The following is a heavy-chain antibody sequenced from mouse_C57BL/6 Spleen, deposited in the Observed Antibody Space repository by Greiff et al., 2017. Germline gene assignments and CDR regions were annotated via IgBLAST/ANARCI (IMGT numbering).Heavy chain of an antibody. CDR3: ARMGFDYYGSLYWYFDV. D-gene: IGHD1-1*01. V-gene: IGHV1-42*01. CDR1: GYSFTGYY. CDR2: INPSTGGT. J-gene: IGHJ1*03. Sequence: VQLQQSGPELVKPGASVKISCKASGYSFTGYYMNWVKQSPEKSLEWIGEINPSTGGTTYNQKFKAKATLTVDKSSSTAYMQLKSLTSEDSAVYYCARMGFDYYGSLYWYFDVWGTGTTVTVSS.